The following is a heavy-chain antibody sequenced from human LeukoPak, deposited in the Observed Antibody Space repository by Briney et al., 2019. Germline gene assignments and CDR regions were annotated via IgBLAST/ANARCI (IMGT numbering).Heavy chain of an antibody. J-gene: IGHJ4*02. CDR3: ARDLGELSPRLPSYDY. Sequence: ASVKVSCKASGYTFTSYYMHWVRQAPGQGLEWMGWISAYNGNTNYAQKLQGRVTMTTDTSTSTAYMELRSLRSDDTAVHYCARDLGELSPRLPSYDYWGQGTLVTVSS. D-gene: IGHD3-16*02. CDR1: GYTFTSYY. CDR2: ISAYNGNT. V-gene: IGHV1-18*04.